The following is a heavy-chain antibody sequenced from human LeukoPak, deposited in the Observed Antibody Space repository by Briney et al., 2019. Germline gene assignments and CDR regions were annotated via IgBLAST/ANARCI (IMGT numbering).Heavy chain of an antibody. D-gene: IGHD6-6*01. V-gene: IGHV4-38-2*02. J-gene: IGHJ4*02. CDR3: ARMEGSSSYFNY. CDR1: GYSISSGYY. Sequence: SETLSLTCTVSGYSISSGYYWGWIRQPPGKGLEWIGSIYPTGITYYNPSLKSRVTISVDTSKNQFSLKLSSVTAADTAVYYCARMEGSSSYFNYWGQGTLVTVSS. CDR2: IYPTGIT.